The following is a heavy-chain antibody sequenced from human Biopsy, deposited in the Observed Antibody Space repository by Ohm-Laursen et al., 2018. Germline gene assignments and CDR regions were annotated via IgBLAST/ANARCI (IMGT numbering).Heavy chain of an antibody. D-gene: IGHD3-10*01. Sequence: GASVKVSCKASGYTFTVYSLHWVRQAPGQGLEWMGWVNPNSGATNYAQKFQGRVTMTSDTSISTAYIELRRLISDDTAVYFCARDRMVTIITLVRADTFDIWGQGTLVSVSS. J-gene: IGHJ3*02. V-gene: IGHV1-2*02. CDR1: GYTFTVYS. CDR2: VNPNSGAT. CDR3: ARDRMVTIITLVRADTFDI.